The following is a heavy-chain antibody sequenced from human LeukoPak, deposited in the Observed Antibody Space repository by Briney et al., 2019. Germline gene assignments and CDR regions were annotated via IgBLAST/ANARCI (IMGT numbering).Heavy chain of an antibody. V-gene: IGHV3-23*01. D-gene: IGHD3-22*01. CDR1: GFTFSSYG. CDR2: ISASGITT. CDR3: AKISTPYDSSGYYFY. J-gene: IGHJ4*02. Sequence: GGSLSLSCAASGFTFSSYGMTWVRQTPEKGLEWVSSISASGITTYYSPSVKGRFTIARDNSKNTLYLQMNSLRAEDTAVYYCAKISTPYDSSGYYFYWGQGTLVTVSS.